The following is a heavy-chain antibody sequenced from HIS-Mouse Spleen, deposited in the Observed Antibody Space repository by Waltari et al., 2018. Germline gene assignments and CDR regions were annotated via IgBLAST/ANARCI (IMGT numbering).Heavy chain of an antibody. J-gene: IGHJ4*02. V-gene: IGHV2-70*15. CDR2: IEWDDDK. CDR1: GFSLSTSGMC. Sequence: QVTLRESGPALVKPTQTLTLTCTFSGFSLSTSGMCVSWIRQPPGKALEWIARIEWDDDKYYSTSLTTRLNISKDTSKNQVVLTMTNMDHVDTATYYCARIAEGYSSGWYAFDYWGQGTLVTVSS. CDR3: ARIAEGYSSGWYAFDY. D-gene: IGHD6-19*01.